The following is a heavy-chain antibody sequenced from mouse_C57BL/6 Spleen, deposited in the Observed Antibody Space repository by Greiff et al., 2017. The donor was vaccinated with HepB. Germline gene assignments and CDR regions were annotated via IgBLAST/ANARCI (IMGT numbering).Heavy chain of an antibody. CDR1: GYTFTDYE. J-gene: IGHJ2*01. V-gene: IGHV1-15*01. CDR2: IDPETGGT. Sequence: QVQLQQSGAELVRPGASVTLSCKASGYTFTDYEMHWVKQTPVHGLEWIGAIDPETGGTAYNQKFKGKAILTADKSSSTAYMELRSLTSEDSAVYYCTRSQTGYYFDYWGQGTTLTVSS. CDR3: TRSQTGYYFDY. D-gene: IGHD4-1*01.